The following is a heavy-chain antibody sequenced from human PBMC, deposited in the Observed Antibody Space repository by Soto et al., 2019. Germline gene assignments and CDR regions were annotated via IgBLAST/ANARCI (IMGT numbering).Heavy chain of an antibody. CDR3: ARDKGRADFWSGSKAGNWFDP. CDR2: IYYSGST. CDR1: GGSVSSGSYY. Sequence: PSETLSLTCTVSGGSVSSGSYYWSWIRQPPGKGLEWIGYIYYSGSTNYNPSLKSRVTISVDTSKNQFSLKLSSVTAADTAVYYCARDKGRADFWSGSKAGNWFDPSGQATLVTVSS. V-gene: IGHV4-61*01. D-gene: IGHD3-3*01. J-gene: IGHJ5*02.